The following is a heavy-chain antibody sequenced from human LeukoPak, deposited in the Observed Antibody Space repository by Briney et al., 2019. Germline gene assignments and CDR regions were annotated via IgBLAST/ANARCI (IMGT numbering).Heavy chain of an antibody. D-gene: IGHD6-19*01. J-gene: IGHJ4*02. V-gene: IGHV5-51*01. CDR1: GYSFTGYW. CDR3: ARRYRSSGWYFGY. Sequence: GGSLRLSCKGSGYSFTGYWIGWVRQMPGKGLEWMGIIYPGDSDTRYNPSFQGQVTISADKSISTAYLQWSSLKASDTAMYYCARRYRSSGWYFGYWGQGTLVTVSS. CDR2: IYPGDSDT.